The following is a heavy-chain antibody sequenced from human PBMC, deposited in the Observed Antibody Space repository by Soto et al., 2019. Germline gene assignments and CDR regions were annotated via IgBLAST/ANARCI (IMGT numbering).Heavy chain of an antibody. J-gene: IGHJ3*01. Sequence: TSETLSLTCTVPGGSISSYYWSWIRQPPGKGLEWIGYIYYSGSTNYNPSLKSRVTISVDTSKNQFSLKLSSVTAADTAVYYCARVWGGAFDFWGQGTMVTVSS. D-gene: IGHD3-10*01. CDR3: ARVWGGAFDF. CDR1: GGSISSYY. CDR2: IYYSGST. V-gene: IGHV4-59*01.